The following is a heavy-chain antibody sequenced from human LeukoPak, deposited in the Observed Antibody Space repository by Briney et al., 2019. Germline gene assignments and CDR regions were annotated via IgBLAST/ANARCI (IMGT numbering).Heavy chain of an antibody. CDR1: GFTFSSYA. D-gene: IGHD2-21*02. Sequence: GGSLRLSCAASGFTFSSYAMHWVRQAPGKGLEWVAVISYDGSNKYYADSVKGRFTISRDNSKNTLYLQMNSLRAEDTAVYYCARDQGAYCGGDCCSGSFDYWGQGTLVTVSS. CDR3: ARDQGAYCGGDCCSGSFDY. CDR2: ISYDGSNK. J-gene: IGHJ4*02. V-gene: IGHV3-30-3*01.